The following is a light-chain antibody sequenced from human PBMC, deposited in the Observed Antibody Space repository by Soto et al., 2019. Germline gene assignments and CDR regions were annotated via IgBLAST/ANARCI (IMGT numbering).Light chain of an antibody. CDR1: QSFSTY. Sequence: DIQMTQSPSTLSAFVGDRVTITCRASQSFSTYLAWYQQKPGKAPKLLIYKASSLQSGVPSRFSGSGSGTEFTLTISSLQLDDFATYYCQQYNGYTWTFGLGTKVDIK. CDR3: QQYNGYTWT. CDR2: KAS. V-gene: IGKV1-5*03. J-gene: IGKJ1*01.